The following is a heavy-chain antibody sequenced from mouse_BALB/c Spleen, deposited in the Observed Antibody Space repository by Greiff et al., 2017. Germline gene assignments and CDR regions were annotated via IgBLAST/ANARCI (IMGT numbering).Heavy chain of an antibody. CDR2: ISSGGSYT. Sequence: EVMLVESGGDLVKPGGSLKLSCAASGFTFSSYGMSWVRQTPDKRLEWVATISSGGSYTYYPDSVKGRFTISRDNAKNTLYLQMSSLKSEDTAMYYCARQFITTATGNWFAYWGQGTLVTVSA. D-gene: IGHD1-2*01. J-gene: IGHJ3*01. V-gene: IGHV5-6*02. CDR3: ARQFITTATGNWFAY. CDR1: GFTFSSYG.